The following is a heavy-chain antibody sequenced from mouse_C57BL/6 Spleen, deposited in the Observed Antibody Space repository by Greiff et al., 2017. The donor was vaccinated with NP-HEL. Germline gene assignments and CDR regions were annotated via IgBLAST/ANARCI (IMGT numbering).Heavy chain of an antibody. CDR3: ARSEGQLRLRYFDY. CDR2: INPSNGGT. D-gene: IGHD3-2*02. CDR1: GYTFTSYW. V-gene: IGHV1-53*01. J-gene: IGHJ2*01. Sequence: QVQLQQSGTELVKPGASVKLSCKASGYTFTSYWMHWVKQRPGQGLEWIGNINPSNGGTNYNEKFKSKATLTVDKSSSTAYMQLSSLTSEDSAVYYCARSEGQLRLRYFDYWGQGTTLTVSS.